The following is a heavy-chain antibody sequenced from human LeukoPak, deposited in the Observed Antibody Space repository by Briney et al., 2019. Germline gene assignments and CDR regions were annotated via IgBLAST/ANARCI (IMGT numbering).Heavy chain of an antibody. Sequence: SETLSPTCTVSGGSISSYYWSWIRQPPGKGLEWIGYIYYSGSTNYNPSLKSRVTISVDTSKNQFSLKLSSVTAADTAVYYCARGLPVFGVVTGYYYYYYYMDVWGKGTTVTVSS. CDR3: ARGLPVFGVVTGYYYYYYYMDV. CDR2: IYYSGST. D-gene: IGHD3-3*01. V-gene: IGHV4-59*01. CDR1: GGSISSYY. J-gene: IGHJ6*03.